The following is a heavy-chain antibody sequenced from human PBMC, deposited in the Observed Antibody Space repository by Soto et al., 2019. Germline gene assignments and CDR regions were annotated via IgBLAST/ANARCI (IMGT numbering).Heavy chain of an antibody. CDR2: INPNSGGT. CDR1: GYTFTGYY. V-gene: IGHV1-2*04. J-gene: IGHJ4*02. CDR3: ARASRDGYNPSADY. Sequence: GGSVKVSCKASGYTFTGYYMHWVRQAPGQGLEWMGWINPNSGGTNYAQKFQGWVTMTRDTSISTAYMELSRLRSDDTAVYYCARASRDGYNPSADYWGQGTLVTVSS. D-gene: IGHD5-12*01.